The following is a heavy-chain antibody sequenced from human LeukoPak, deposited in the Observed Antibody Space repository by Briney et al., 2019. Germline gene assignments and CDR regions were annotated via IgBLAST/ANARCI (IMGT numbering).Heavy chain of an antibody. V-gene: IGHV3-53*01. CDR1: GFTVSSNY. D-gene: IGHD3-10*01. Sequence: QTGGSLRLSCAASGFTVSSNYMSWVRQAPGKGLEWVSVIYSGGSTYYADSVKGRFTISRDNSKNTLYLQMNSLRAEDTAVYYCAKMYYYGSESYYPHMGWGQGTLVIVSS. CDR2: IYSGGST. J-gene: IGHJ4*02. CDR3: AKMYYYGSESYYPHMG.